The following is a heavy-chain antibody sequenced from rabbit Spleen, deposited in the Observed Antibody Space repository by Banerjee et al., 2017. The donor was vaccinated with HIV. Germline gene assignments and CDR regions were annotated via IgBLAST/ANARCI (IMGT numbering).Heavy chain of an antibody. D-gene: IGHD5-1*01. Sequence: EQLEESGGGLVKPEESLTLTCKASGVSLNDKDVMCWVRQAPGKGLEWIACINIVTGKSVYASWAKGRFTISKTSSTTVTLQMTSLTVADTATYFCARAGEGGDGYLNLWGPGTLVTVS. CDR1: GVSLNDKDV. V-gene: IGHV1S45*01. J-gene: IGHJ4*01. CDR3: ARAGEGGDGYLNL. CDR2: INIVTGKS.